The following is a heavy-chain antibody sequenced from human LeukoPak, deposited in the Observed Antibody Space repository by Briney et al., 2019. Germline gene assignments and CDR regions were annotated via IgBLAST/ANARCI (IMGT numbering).Heavy chain of an antibody. J-gene: IGHJ4*02. CDR1: GVAISSYF. V-gene: IGHV4-4*09. Sequence: AETLSLPCTVSGVAISSYFWIWIRQPPGKGLEWIGYIYTSGSTNYNPSLKSRVTISVDASKNQFSLQLSSVTAADTAVYYCARLKEDDYSLDYGGQGTLVTVSS. CDR2: IYTSGST. D-gene: IGHD2-15*01. CDR3: ARLKEDDYSLDY.